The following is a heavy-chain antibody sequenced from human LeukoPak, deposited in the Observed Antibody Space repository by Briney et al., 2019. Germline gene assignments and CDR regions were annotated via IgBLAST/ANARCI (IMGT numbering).Heavy chain of an antibody. Sequence: SETLSLTCAVYGGSFSGYYWNWIRQPPGKGLEWIGEINHSGSTNYNPSLKSRVTISVDTSKNQFSLKLSSVTAADTAVYYCARASRDGDYLYGEIDHYFDYWGQGTLVTVSS. CDR2: INHSGST. J-gene: IGHJ4*02. CDR3: ARASRDGDYLYGEIDHYFDY. D-gene: IGHD4-17*01. V-gene: IGHV4-34*01. CDR1: GGSFSGYY.